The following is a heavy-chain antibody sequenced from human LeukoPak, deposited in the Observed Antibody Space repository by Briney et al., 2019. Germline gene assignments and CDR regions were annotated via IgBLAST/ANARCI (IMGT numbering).Heavy chain of an antibody. CDR2: ISSGGSTI. D-gene: IGHD3-3*01. J-gene: IGHJ6*02. Sequence: GGSLRLSCAASGFTFSSYEMNWVRQAPGKGLEWVSYISSGGSTIYYADSVKGRFTISRDNTKNSLYLQMNSLRAEDTAVYYCARAEYYDFWSGYSTRGMDVWGQGTTVTVSS. V-gene: IGHV3-48*03. CDR3: ARAEYYDFWSGYSTRGMDV. CDR1: GFTFSSYE.